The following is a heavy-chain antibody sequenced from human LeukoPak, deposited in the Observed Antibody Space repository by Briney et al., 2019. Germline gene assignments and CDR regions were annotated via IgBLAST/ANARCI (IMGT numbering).Heavy chain of an antibody. CDR2: IYYSGST. CDR1: GGSISSYY. V-gene: IGHV4-59*08. J-gene: IGHJ4*02. CDR3: AGKYYYDSSGYQLDY. Sequence: KASETLSLTCTVSGGSISSYYWSWIRQPPGKGLEWIGYIYYSGSTNYNPSLKSRVTISVDTSKNQFSLKLSSVTAADTAVYYCAGKYYYDSSGYQLDYWGQGTLVTVSS. D-gene: IGHD3-22*01.